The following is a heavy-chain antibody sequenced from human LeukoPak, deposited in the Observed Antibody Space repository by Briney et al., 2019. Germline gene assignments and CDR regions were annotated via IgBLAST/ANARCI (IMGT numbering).Heavy chain of an antibody. J-gene: IGHJ4*02. CDR1: GGSISSYY. CDR3: ARVRYSSGWYYFGY. D-gene: IGHD6-19*01. CDR2: IYYSGST. V-gene: IGHV4-59*01. Sequence: SETLSLTCTVSGGSISSYYWSWVRQPPGKGLEWVWYIYYSGSTNYNPSLKSRVTISVDTSKNQFSLKLSSVAAADTAVYYCARVRYSSGWYYFGYRGQGTLVTVSS.